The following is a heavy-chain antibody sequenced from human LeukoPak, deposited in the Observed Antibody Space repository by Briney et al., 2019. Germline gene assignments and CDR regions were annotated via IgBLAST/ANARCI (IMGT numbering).Heavy chain of an antibody. J-gene: IGHJ5*02. CDR1: GGSISSSSYY. D-gene: IGHD6-19*01. CDR2: IYYSGST. V-gene: IGHV4-39*01. Sequence: SETLSLTCTVSGGSISSSSYYWGWIRQPPGKGLEWIGSIYYSGSTYYNPSLKSRVTISVDTSKNQFSLKLSSVTAADTAVYYCARGSHSSAPFDPWGQGTLVTVSS. CDR3: ARGSHSSAPFDP.